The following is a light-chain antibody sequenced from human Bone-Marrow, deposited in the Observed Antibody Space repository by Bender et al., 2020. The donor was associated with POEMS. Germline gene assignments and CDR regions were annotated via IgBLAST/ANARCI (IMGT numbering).Light chain of an antibody. J-gene: IGLJ2*01. CDR3: CSYAGDFSFL. CDR1: SSDVGNYDL. V-gene: IGLV2-23*02. Sequence: QSALTQPASVSGSPGQSITISCSGTSSDVGNYDLVSWYQQHPGKAPKLMISEVSKRPSGVSTRFSGFKSGNTASLTISGLQTEDEADYYCCSYAGDFSFLFGGGTKVTVL. CDR2: EVS.